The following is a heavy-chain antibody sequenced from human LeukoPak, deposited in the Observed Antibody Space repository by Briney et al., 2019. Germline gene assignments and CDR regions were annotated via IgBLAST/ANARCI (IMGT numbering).Heavy chain of an antibody. CDR1: GFTFNSYG. D-gene: IGHD3-3*01. CDR2: ISGDGGTT. J-gene: IGHJ4*02. CDR3: ARVRSGFYLDT. Sequence: GGSLRLSCTASGFTFNSYGVTWVRQAPGKGLEWVSVISGDGGTTFYAPFLKGRFTISRDNSKNTVYLQMNSLRAEDTAIYSCARVRSGFYLDTWGQGTLVTV. V-gene: IGHV3-23*01.